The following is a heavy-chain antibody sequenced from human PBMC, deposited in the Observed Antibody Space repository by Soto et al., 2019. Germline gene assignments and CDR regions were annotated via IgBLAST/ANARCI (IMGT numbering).Heavy chain of an antibody. CDR3: ARDVRNFPAYGMDV. V-gene: IGHV4-30-4*01. CDR1: GGSISSGDYY. J-gene: IGHJ6*02. CDR2: IYYSGST. D-gene: IGHD3-3*01. Sequence: TSETLSLTCTVSGGSISSGDYYWSWIRQPPGKGLEWIGYIYYSGSTYYNPSLKSRVTISVDTSKNQFSLKLSSVTAADTAVYYCARDVRNFPAYGMDVWGQGTTVTVSS.